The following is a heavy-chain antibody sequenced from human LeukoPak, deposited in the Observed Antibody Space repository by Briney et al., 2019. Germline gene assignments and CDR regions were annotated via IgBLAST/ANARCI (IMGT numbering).Heavy chain of an antibody. Sequence: PGRSLRLSCAASGFTFDDYAMHWVRQAPEKGLEWVSGISWNSGSIGYADSVKGRFTISRDNAKNSLYLQMNSLRAEDTALYYCAKDSFGFARQYYFDYWGQGTLVTVSS. D-gene: IGHD3-10*01. CDR3: AKDSFGFARQYYFDY. V-gene: IGHV3-9*01. CDR1: GFTFDDYA. CDR2: ISWNSGSI. J-gene: IGHJ4*02.